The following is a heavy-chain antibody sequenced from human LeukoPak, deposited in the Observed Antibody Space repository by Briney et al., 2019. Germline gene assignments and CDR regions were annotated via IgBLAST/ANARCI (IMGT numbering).Heavy chain of an antibody. CDR3: ARGGSYSDPADY. CDR1: GFTFSSYE. V-gene: IGHV3-48*03. J-gene: IGHJ4*02. CDR2: ISSSGSTI. D-gene: IGHD1-26*01. Sequence: GSLRLSCAASGFTFSSYEMNWVRQAPGKGLEWVSYISSSGSTIYYADSVKGRFTISRDNAKNSLYLQMNSLRAEDTAVYYCARGGSYSDPADYWGQGTLVTVSS.